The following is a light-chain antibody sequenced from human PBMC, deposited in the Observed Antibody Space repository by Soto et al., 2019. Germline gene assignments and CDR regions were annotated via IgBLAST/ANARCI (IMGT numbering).Light chain of an antibody. V-gene: IGLV1-40*01. CDR1: SSNIGAGYD. CDR3: QSYDSSLSGNVV. CDR2: GNS. J-gene: IGLJ2*01. Sequence: QSVLTQPPSVSGAPGQRVTISCTGSSSNIGAGYDVHWYQQLPGTAPKLLVNGNSNRTSGVPDRFSGSKSGTSASLAITGLQAEDEADYYCQSYDSSLSGNVVFGRGTKLTVL.